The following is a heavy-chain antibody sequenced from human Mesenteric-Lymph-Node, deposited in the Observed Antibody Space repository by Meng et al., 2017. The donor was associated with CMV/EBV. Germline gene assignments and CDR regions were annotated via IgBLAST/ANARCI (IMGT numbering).Heavy chain of an antibody. D-gene: IGHD4-23*01. CDR2: INHSGST. V-gene: IGHV4-34*01. CDR1: GGSFSGYY. CDR3: ARHQRWLKSEGGFNY. Sequence: QVQLLQWGEGLLKPSATLARTCAVYGGSFSGYYWSWIRQPPGKGLEWIGEINHSGSTNYNPSLKSRVTISVDTSKNQFSLKLSSVTAADTAVYYCARHQRWLKSEGGFNYWGQGTLVTVSS. J-gene: IGHJ4*02.